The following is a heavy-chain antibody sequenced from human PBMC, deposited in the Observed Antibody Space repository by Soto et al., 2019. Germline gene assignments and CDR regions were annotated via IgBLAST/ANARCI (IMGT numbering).Heavy chain of an antibody. CDR1: GGTFSSYT. Sequence: QVQLVQSGAEVKKPGSSVKVSYKASGGTFSSYTISWVRQAPGQGLEWMGRIIPILGIANYAQKFQGRVTITADKSTSTAYMELSSLRSEDTAVYYCASQASNFWSGFPVWGQGTLVTVSS. CDR3: ASQASNFWSGFPV. D-gene: IGHD3-3*01. J-gene: IGHJ4*02. V-gene: IGHV1-69*02. CDR2: IIPILGIA.